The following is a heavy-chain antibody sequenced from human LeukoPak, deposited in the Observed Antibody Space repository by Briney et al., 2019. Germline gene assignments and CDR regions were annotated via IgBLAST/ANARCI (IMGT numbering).Heavy chain of an antibody. CDR1: GGTFSSYA. D-gene: IGHD4-23*01. CDR2: INPIFGTA. V-gene: IGHV1-69*05. CDR3: ARDLFPTVVTPTLTFGY. J-gene: IGHJ4*02. Sequence: ASVKVSCKPSGGTFSSYAISWVRQAPGQGLEWMGGINPIFGTAKYAQKFQGRVTITTDDSTSTAYMELSSLRSEDTAVYYCARDLFPTVVTPTLTFGYWGQGTLVTVSS.